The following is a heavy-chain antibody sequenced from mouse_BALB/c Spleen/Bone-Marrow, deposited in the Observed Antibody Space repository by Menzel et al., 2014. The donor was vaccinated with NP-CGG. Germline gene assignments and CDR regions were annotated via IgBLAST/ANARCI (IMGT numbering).Heavy chain of an antibody. CDR1: DFNIKDAY. V-gene: IGHV14-3*02. Sequence: VQLQQSGAELVKPGASVMLSCTASDFNIKDAYMHWVKQRPEQGLEWIGRIDPANVNTKYDTKFQGKATITADTSSNTAYLLLSSLTSEDTAVYYCAVYYYGRSSFAYWGQGTLVTVSA. J-gene: IGHJ3*01. CDR3: AVYYYGRSSFAY. D-gene: IGHD1-1*01. CDR2: IDPANVNT.